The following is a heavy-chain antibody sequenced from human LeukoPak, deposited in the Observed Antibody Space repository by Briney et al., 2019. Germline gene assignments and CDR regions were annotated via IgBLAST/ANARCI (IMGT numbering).Heavy chain of an antibody. D-gene: IGHD3-10*01. CDR2: ISYDGSNK. V-gene: IGHV3-30*18. CDR3: AKDPNGSAHY. Sequence: PGRSLRLSCVASGFTFSSYGMHWVRQAPGKGLEWVAVISYDGSNKYYADSVKGRFTISRDNSKNTLYLQMNSLRAEDTAVYYCAKDPNGSAHYWGQGTLVTVSS. J-gene: IGHJ4*02. CDR1: GFTFSSYG.